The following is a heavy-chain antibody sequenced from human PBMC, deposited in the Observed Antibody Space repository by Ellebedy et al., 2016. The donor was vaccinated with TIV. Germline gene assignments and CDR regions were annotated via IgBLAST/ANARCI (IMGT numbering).Heavy chain of an antibody. V-gene: IGHV1-18*04. Sequence: ASVKVSCXASGYTFTSYGISWVRQAPGQGLEWMGWISAYNGNTNYAQKLQGRVTMTTDTSTSTAYTELRSLRSDDTAVYYCARDHSGWYGLFDYWGQGTLVTVSS. J-gene: IGHJ4*02. CDR2: ISAYNGNT. CDR3: ARDHSGWYGLFDY. D-gene: IGHD6-19*01. CDR1: GYTFTSYG.